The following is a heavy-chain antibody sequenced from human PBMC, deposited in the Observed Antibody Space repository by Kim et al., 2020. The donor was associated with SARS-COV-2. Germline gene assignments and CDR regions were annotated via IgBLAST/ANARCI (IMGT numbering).Heavy chain of an antibody. CDR3: ARLGGIVVVPAAIGRGYYGMDV. J-gene: IGHJ6*02. CDR2: IDPSDSYT. CDR1: GYSFTSYW. V-gene: IGHV5-10-1*01. Sequence: GESLKISCKGSGYSFTSYWISWVRQMPGKGLEWMGRIDPSDSYTNYSPSFQGHVTISADKSISTAYLQWSSLKASDTAMYYCARLGGIVVVPAAIGRGYYGMDVWGQGTTVTVSS. D-gene: IGHD2-2*02.